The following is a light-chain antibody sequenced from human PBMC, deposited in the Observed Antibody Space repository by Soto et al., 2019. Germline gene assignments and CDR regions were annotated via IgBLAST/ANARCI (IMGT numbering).Light chain of an antibody. Sequence: EIVLTQSPATLSSSPGERATLSCMASQSVSSYFAWYQQKPGQAPRLLIYDASNRATAIPARFSGSGSGPDFPLTISSLEPEDFAVYYCQQRSNWPRTFGQGTKVDSK. J-gene: IGKJ1*01. CDR1: QSVSSY. CDR3: QQRSNWPRT. V-gene: IGKV3-11*01. CDR2: DAS.